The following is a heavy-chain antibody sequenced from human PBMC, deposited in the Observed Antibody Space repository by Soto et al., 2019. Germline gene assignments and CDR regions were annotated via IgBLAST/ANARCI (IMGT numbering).Heavy chain of an antibody. V-gene: IGHV4-30-4*01. D-gene: IGHD5-18*01. CDR2: IYYSGST. J-gene: IGHJ2*01. CDR3: ARVRDTAMARYFDL. Sequence: SETLSLTCTVSGGSISSGDYYWSWIRQPPGKGLEWIGYIYYSGSTYHNPSLKSRVTISVDTSKNQFSLKLSSVTAADTAVYYCARVRDTAMARYFDLWGRGTLVTVSS. CDR1: GGSISSGDYY.